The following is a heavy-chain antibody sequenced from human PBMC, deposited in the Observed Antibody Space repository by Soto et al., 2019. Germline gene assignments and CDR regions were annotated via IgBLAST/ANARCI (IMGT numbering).Heavy chain of an antibody. CDR3: AKDSPNYSDYLLPRRSSRSYNLGYFDY. V-gene: IGHV3-30*18. D-gene: IGHD4-17*01. Sequence: PGGTLRLYCAASGFTFSSYGMHWVRQAPGKGLEWVAVISYDGSNKYYADSVKGRFTISRDNSKNTLYLQMNSLRAEDTAMYYFAKDSPNYSDYLLPRRSSRSYNLGYFDYCGQVSKGTVSS. CDR1: GFTFSSYG. J-gene: IGHJ4*02. CDR2: ISYDGSNK.